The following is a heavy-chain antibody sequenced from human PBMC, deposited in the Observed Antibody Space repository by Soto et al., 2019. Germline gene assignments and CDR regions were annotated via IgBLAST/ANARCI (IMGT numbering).Heavy chain of an antibody. CDR3: ARAPDYDFWSGYYHFDY. V-gene: IGHV4-38-2*01. J-gene: IGHJ4*02. CDR1: GYSISSGYY. Sequence: NPSETLSLTCAVSGYSISSGYYWGWIRQPPGKGLEWIGSIYHSGSTYYNPSLTSRVTISVDTSKNQFSLKLSSVTAADTAVYYCARAPDYDFWSGYYHFDYLGQGTLVTVSS. CDR2: IYHSGST. D-gene: IGHD3-3*01.